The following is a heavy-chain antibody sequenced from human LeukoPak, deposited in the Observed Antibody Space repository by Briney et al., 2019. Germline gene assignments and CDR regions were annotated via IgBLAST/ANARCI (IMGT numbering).Heavy chain of an antibody. CDR2: IYSSGST. V-gene: IGHV4-4*07. J-gene: IGHJ6*03. CDR3: ARQENNRYYYYYMDV. CDR1: GGSISNYY. Sequence: SETLSLTCSVSGGSISNYYWTWIRQPAGKGLEWIGRIYSSGSTNYNPSLKSRVTMSVDTSKNQFSLKLTSVTAADTAVYYCARQENNRYYYYYMDVWGTGTTVTVSS. D-gene: IGHD1/OR15-1a*01.